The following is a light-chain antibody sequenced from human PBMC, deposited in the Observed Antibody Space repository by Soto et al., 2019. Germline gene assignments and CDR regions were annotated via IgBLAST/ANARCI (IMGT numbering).Light chain of an antibody. CDR1: QSISSW. CDR3: QQYNSYMWT. J-gene: IGKJ1*01. Sequence: DIQMTQSPSTLSASVGDRVTITCRASQSISSWLAWYQQKTGKAPKLLLYDVSSLESGVPSRFSGSGSGTEFTLTISSLQPDDFATYYCQQYNSYMWTFGQGTKVEIK. V-gene: IGKV1-5*01. CDR2: DVS.